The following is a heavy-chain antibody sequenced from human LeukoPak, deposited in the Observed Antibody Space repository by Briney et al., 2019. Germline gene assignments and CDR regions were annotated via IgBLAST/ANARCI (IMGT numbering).Heavy chain of an antibody. Sequence: GGSLRLSCAASGFTFSNYAMSWVRQAPGKGLEWVSALGGSGINTYYADSVKGRFTISRDNSKNTLYLQMNSLRAEDTAVYYCASPEIAVAAPGDYWGQGTLVTVSS. CDR3: ASPEIAVAAPGDY. D-gene: IGHD6-19*01. V-gene: IGHV3-23*01. J-gene: IGHJ4*02. CDR1: GFTFSNYA. CDR2: LGGSGINT.